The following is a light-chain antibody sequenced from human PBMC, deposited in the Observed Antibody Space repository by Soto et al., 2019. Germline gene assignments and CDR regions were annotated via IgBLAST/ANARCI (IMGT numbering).Light chain of an antibody. CDR1: QSLVYSDGNTF. CDR3: MQTTHWPWT. V-gene: IGKV2-30*01. Sequence: DVVMTQSPLSLPVTLGQPASISCRSSQSLVYSDGNTFLHWFQQRPGQSPRRLIYDVSDRDSGVPDRFSGSGSGTDFTLKISRVEAEDVGLYYCMQTTHWPWTFGQGTKVEIK. J-gene: IGKJ1*01. CDR2: DVS.